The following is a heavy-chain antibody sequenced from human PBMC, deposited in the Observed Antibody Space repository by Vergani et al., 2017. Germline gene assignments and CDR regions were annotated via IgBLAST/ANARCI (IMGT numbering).Heavy chain of an antibody. CDR2: IYYSGST. CDR3: ARASGSYPYYYGMDV. V-gene: IGHV4-30-4*08. CDR1: GGSISSGDYH. J-gene: IGHJ6*02. Sequence: QVQLQESGPGLVKPSQTLSLTCTVSGGSISSGDYHWSWICQPPGKGPEWIGYIYYSGSTYYNPSLTSRVTISVDTSKNQFSLKLRSVTAAATAVYYCARASGSYPYYYGMDVWGQGTTVTVSS. D-gene: IGHD1-26*01.